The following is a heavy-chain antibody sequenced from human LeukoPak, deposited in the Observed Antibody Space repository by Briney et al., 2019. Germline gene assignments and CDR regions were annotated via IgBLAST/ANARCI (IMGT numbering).Heavy chain of an antibody. CDR3: ARGSFWSVNDGMDV. Sequence: ASVKVSCKASGYTFTSYDINWVRLATGQGLEWMGWMNPKSGNTGYAQKFQGRVTMTRNTSISTAYMELGSLRSEDTAVYYCARGSFWSVNDGMDVWGQGTTVTVSS. CDR1: GYTFTSYD. V-gene: IGHV1-8*01. CDR2: MNPKSGNT. J-gene: IGHJ6*02. D-gene: IGHD3-3*01.